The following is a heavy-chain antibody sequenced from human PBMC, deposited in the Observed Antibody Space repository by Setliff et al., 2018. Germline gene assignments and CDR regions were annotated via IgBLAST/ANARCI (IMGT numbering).Heavy chain of an antibody. CDR1: GFTFKTYS. V-gene: IGHV1-18*01. CDR3: ARGRGPDIVVTIPGDY. J-gene: IGHJ4*02. Sequence: ASVKVSCKASGFTFKTYSFSWIRQAPGQGLEWVGWISGYNSNTIYAQNFQGRVTMTTDASTNTAYMELRSLGSDDTAVYYCARGRGPDIVVTIPGDYWGQGTQVTVSS. D-gene: IGHD5-12*01. CDR2: ISGYNSNT.